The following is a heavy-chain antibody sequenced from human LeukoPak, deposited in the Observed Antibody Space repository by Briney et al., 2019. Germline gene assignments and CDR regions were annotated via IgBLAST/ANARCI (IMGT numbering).Heavy chain of an antibody. CDR2: IRNDGGNK. J-gene: IGHJ4*02. CDR3: AKDSSGWATDY. D-gene: IGHD6-19*01. CDR1: GFTFSSYW. V-gene: IGHV3-30*02. Sequence: GGSLRLSCVTSGFTFSSYWMGWVRQPPGKGLEWVAFIRNDGGNKNYADSVKGQFTISRDNSKNTLYLQMDSLRAEDMAVYYCAKDSSGWATDYWGQGTLVTVSS.